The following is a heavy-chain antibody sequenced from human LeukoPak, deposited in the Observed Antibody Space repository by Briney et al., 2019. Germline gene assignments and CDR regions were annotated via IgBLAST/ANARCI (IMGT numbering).Heavy chain of an antibody. CDR1: GDSVSSKSAA. CDR2: TYYRSKWSS. Sequence: SQTLSLTCAISGDSVSSKSAAWNWIRQSPSRGLEWLGRTYYRSKWSSGYAESVKSRITINPDTSKNQFSLQLKSVTPEDTAVYYCARSPSPYSSGWYFDYWGQGTLVTVSS. V-gene: IGHV6-1*01. CDR3: ARSPSPYSSGWYFDY. J-gene: IGHJ4*02. D-gene: IGHD6-19*01.